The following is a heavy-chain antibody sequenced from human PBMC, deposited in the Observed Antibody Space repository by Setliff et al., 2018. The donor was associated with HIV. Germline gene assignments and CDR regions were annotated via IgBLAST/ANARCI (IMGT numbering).Heavy chain of an antibody. Sequence: RASVKVSCKASGYTFIDYFIHWVQQAPGKGLEWMGRIDPEDGETKYAEEFQGRLTLSADTSTDTAYMELSGLRFEDTAVYYCATWHGSGLFDYWGRGALVTVSS. V-gene: IGHV1-69-2*01. CDR1: GYTFIDYF. J-gene: IGHJ4*02. CDR3: ATWHGSGLFDY. D-gene: IGHD6-25*01. CDR2: IDPEDGET.